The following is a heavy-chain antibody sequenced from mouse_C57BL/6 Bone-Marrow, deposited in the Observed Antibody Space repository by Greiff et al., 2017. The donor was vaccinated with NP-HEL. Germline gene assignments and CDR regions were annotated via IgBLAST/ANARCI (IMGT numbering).Heavy chain of an antibody. CDR2: ISDGGSYT. CDR1: GFTFSSYA. D-gene: IGHD2-5*01. V-gene: IGHV5-4*01. Sequence: DVKLVESGGGLVKPGGSLKLSCAASGFTFSSYAMSWVRQTPEKRLEWVATISDGGSYTYYPDNVKGRFTISRDNAKNNLYLQMSHLKSEDTAMYYCAREEETYYSNSLDYWGQGTTLTVSS. J-gene: IGHJ2*01. CDR3: AREEETYYSNSLDY.